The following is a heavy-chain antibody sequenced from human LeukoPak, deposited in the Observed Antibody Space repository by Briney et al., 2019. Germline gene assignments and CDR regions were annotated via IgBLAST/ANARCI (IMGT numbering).Heavy chain of an antibody. CDR2: LSSSGNTI. CDR3: AGGQSHYYGMDV. J-gene: IGHJ6*02. D-gene: IGHD4-11*01. CDR1: GFTFGDYY. V-gene: IGHV3-11*01. Sequence: GGSLRLSCAASGFTFGDYYMTWVRQAPGKGLEWVSYLSSSGNTIYHADSVKGRFTISRDNAKNSLYPQLNSLRAEDTALYYCAGGQSHYYGMDVWGQGTTVTVSS.